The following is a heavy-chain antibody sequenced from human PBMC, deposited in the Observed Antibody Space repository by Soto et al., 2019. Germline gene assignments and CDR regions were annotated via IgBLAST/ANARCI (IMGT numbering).Heavy chain of an antibody. Sequence: SETLSLTCTVSGGSISSYYWSWIRQPPGRGLEWIGYIYYSGSTNYNPSLKSRVTISVDTSKNQFSLKLSSVTAADTAVYYCARDSVGSYALGYWGQGTQVTVSS. V-gene: IGHV4-59*01. CDR3: ARDSVGSYALGY. CDR2: IYYSGST. CDR1: GGSISSYY. D-gene: IGHD2-15*01. J-gene: IGHJ4*02.